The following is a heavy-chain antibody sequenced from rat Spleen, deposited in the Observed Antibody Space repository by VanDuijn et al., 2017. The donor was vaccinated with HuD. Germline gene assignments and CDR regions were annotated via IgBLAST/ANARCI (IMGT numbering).Heavy chain of an antibody. CDR1: GFTFSNYG. V-gene: IGHV5-29*01. CDR3: ARWAITTVVD. Sequence: EVQLVESGGGLVQPGRSLKLSCAASGFTFSNYGMAWVRQAPTKGLEWVATLSYDGSSTYYRDSVTGRFTISRDNAKSTLYLQMDSVRSEDTATYYCARWAITTVVDWGQGVMVTVSS. CDR2: LSYDGSST. D-gene: IGHD1-1*01. J-gene: IGHJ2*01.